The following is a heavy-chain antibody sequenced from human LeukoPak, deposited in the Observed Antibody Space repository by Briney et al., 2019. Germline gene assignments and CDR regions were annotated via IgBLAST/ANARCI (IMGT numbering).Heavy chain of an antibody. J-gene: IGHJ6*03. V-gene: IGHV4-34*01. CDR3: ARDLRKVGATDFYYYYMDV. Sequence: SETLSLTCAVYGGSFSGYYWSWIRQPPGKGLEWIGSIYYSGSTYYNPSLKSRVTISVDTSKNQLSLKLSSVTAADTALYYCARDLRKVGATDFYYYYMDVWGKGTTVTISS. CDR2: IYYSGST. CDR1: GGSFSGYY. D-gene: IGHD1-26*01.